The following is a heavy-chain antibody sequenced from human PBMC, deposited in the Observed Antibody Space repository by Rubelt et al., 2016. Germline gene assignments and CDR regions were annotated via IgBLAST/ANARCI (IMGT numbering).Heavy chain of an antibody. CDR2: IYYSGTT. CDR1: SGSIGSYY. Sequence: QLQLQESGPGLVKPSETLSLTGTVSSGSIGSYYWSWIRQPPGRGLEWIGYIYYSGTTNYNPSLMSRVTISVDTSKNQCSLNLCSVTAANAAVYYGAGGNGSNLDYWGQGIVGTVTS. V-gene: IGHV4-59*01. J-gene: IGHJ4*02. CDR3: AGGNGSNLDY. D-gene: IGHD6-13*01.